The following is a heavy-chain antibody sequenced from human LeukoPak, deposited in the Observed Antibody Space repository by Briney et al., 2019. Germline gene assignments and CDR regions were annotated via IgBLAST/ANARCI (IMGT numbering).Heavy chain of an antibody. V-gene: IGHV3-30*02. CDR2: IRYDGSNK. J-gene: IGHJ4*02. CDR1: GFTFSSYG. D-gene: IGHD2-21*02. CDR3: VKDVTPIVVVTAPFDY. Sequence: GGSLRLSCAASGFTFSSYGMHWVRQAPGKGLEWVAFIRYDGSNKYYADSVKGRFTISRDNSKNTLYLQMNSLRAEDTAVYYCVKDVTPIVVVTAPFDYWGQGTLVTVSS.